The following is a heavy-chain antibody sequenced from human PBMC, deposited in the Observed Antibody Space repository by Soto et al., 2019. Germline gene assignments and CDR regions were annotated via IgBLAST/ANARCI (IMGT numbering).Heavy chain of an antibody. CDR2: IYSGGGI. D-gene: IGHD6-19*01. CDR1: GFIDSTYH. Sequence: EVQLVESGGGLVQPGGSLRLSCAGSGFIDSTYHMSWVRQTPGKGLEWVSGIYSGGGIYYSDSVKGRFTSSIDNSKNTLYLQMNSPRVEDTAVYYFARDRALSGGSGRSGGWFDPWGQGTLVTVSS. CDR3: ARDRALSGGSGRSGGWFDP. J-gene: IGHJ5*02. V-gene: IGHV3-53*01.